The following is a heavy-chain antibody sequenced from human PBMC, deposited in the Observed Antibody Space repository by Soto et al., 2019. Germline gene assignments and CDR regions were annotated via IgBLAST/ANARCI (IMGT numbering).Heavy chain of an antibody. CDR3: ARDLRRSNYDFWSGYYTATPGWFVP. V-gene: IGHV4-30-4*01. J-gene: IGHJ5*02. CDR2: IYYSGRT. D-gene: IGHD3-3*01. Sequence: QVQLQESGPGLVKPSQTLSLTCTVSGGSISSGDYYWSWIRQPPGKGLEWIGYIYYSGRTYYNPSLKSRVTISVDTSNSQLALKLSSVTAADAAVYYCARDLRRSNYDFWSGYYTATPGWFVPWGQGTLVTVSS. CDR1: GGSISSGDYY.